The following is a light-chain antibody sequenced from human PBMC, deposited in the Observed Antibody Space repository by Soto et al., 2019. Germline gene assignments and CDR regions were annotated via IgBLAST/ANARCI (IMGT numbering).Light chain of an antibody. CDR1: QSVIRY. V-gene: IGKV3-11*01. CDR2: DAS. Sequence: EIVLTHSPATLSLSPWEIATLSCRASQSVIRYLAWYQQRPGQAPRLLIYDASYRATGIPARFSGSGSGTDFTLTISSLQSEDFAVYYCQQYNNWPPSSTFGQGTRLEIK. CDR3: QQYNNWPPSST. J-gene: IGKJ5*01.